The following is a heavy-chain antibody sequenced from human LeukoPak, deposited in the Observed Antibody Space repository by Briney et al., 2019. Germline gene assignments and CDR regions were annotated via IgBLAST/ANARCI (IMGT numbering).Heavy chain of an antibody. CDR2: IKPDGSDK. CDR1: GFTFSTTW. D-gene: IGHD3-16*02. CDR3: ARDRGYRTFDY. J-gene: IGHJ4*02. Sequence: PGGSLRLSCAASGFTFSTTWMDWVRQAPGKGLEWVANIKPDGSDKNFVDSVKGRFTISRDNAKNSLYLQVNSLRAEDTAVYYCARDRGYRTFDYWGQGTLVSVSS. V-gene: IGHV3-7*01.